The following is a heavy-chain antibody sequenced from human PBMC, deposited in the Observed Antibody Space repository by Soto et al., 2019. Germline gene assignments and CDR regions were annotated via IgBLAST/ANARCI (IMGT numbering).Heavy chain of an antibody. CDR2: IIGSGGST. Sequence: GGSLRLSCAASGFTFNSYAMSWVRQAPGKGLEWVSTIIGSGGSTYYADSVKGRFSVSRDNSKNTLYLQMNSLRGEDSAVYFCARDRGYSSYDYWGLGTLVTVSS. CDR3: ARDRGYSSYDY. V-gene: IGHV3-23*01. CDR1: GFTFNSYA. J-gene: IGHJ4*02. D-gene: IGHD5-18*01.